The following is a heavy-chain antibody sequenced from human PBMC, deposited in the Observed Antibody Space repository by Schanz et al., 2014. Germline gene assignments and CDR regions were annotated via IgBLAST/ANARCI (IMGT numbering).Heavy chain of an antibody. D-gene: IGHD3-22*01. CDR1: GFIFSDHY. J-gene: IGHJ4*02. V-gene: IGHV3-23*04. CDR3: AKDPSHGDYDYYFDY. Sequence: VQLVESGGGVVQPGRSLRLSCAASGFIFSDHYMDWVRQAPGKGLEWVSAISGSGGSTYYADSVKGRFTISRDNSKNTLYLQMNSLRAEDTAVYYCAKDPSHGDYDYYFDYWGQGTLVTVSS. CDR2: ISGSGGST.